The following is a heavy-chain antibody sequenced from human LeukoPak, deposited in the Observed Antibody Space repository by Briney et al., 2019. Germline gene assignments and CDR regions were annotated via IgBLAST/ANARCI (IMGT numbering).Heavy chain of an antibody. CDR2: IYYSGST. CDR1: GGSISSYY. Sequence: PSETLSLTCTVSGGSISSYYWSWIRQPPGKGLEWIGSIYYSGSTYYNPSLKSRVTISVDTSKNQFSLKLSSVTAADTAVYYCARPSSGYYYNDYYMDVWGKGTTVTVSS. V-gene: IGHV4-59*12. D-gene: IGHD3-22*01. J-gene: IGHJ6*03. CDR3: ARPSSGYYYNDYYMDV.